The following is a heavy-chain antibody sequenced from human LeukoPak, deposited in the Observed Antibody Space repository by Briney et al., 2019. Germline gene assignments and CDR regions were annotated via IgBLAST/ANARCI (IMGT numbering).Heavy chain of an antibody. CDR2: IYSGGST. J-gene: IGHJ5*02. CDR1: APSITSYY. Sequence: PSETLSLTSTVAAPSITSYYWSWIRLPAGKGLEWIGRIYSGGSTDYNPSLKSRVTISVDKSKNQFSLKLSSVTAADTARYYCARGPIVRGGAGYDPWGQGTLVTVSS. V-gene: IGHV4-4*07. CDR3: ARGPIVRGGAGYDP. D-gene: IGHD3-10*01.